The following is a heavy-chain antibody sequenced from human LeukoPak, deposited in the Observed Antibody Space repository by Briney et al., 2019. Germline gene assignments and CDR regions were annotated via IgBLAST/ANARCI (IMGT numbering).Heavy chain of an antibody. CDR3: AKDSSGSFDY. Sequence: PGGSLRLFCAASGFTFSRYAMSWVRQAPGEGLEWVSAISGSGGSTYYADSVKGRLTISRDNSKNTLYLQMNSLRAEDTAVYYCAKDSSGSFDYWGQGTLVTVSS. D-gene: IGHD6-25*01. J-gene: IGHJ4*02. CDR2: ISGSGGST. V-gene: IGHV3-23*01. CDR1: GFTFSRYA.